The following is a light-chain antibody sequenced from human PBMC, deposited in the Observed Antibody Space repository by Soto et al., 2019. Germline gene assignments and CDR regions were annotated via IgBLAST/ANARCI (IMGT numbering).Light chain of an antibody. CDR1: QSVGSG. J-gene: IGKJ1*01. CDR3: QQYGRSLWT. CDR2: GAS. Sequence: EIVMTQSPATLSVSPVERATLSCRASQSVGSGLSWYQQKPGQAPRLLIYGASSRATDIPDRFSGSGSGTDFTLTISRLEPEDFAVYYCQQYGRSLWTFGQGTKVDIK. V-gene: IGKV3-20*01.